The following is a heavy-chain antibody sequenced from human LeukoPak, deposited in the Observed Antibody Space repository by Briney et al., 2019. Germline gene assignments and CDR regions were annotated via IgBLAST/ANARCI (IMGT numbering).Heavy chain of an antibody. D-gene: IGHD3-10*01. CDR3: AADKWFGVTENAFDI. Sequence: SVKVSCKASGFTFTSSAVQWVRQARGQRLEWIGWIVVGSGNTNYAQKFQERVTITRDMSTSTAYMELSSLRSEDTAVYYCAADKWFGVTENAFDIWGQGTMVTVSS. CDR1: GFTFTSSA. V-gene: IGHV1-58*01. J-gene: IGHJ3*02. CDR2: IVVGSGNT.